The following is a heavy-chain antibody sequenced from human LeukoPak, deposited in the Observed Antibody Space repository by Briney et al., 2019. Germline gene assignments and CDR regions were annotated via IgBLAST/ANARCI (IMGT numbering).Heavy chain of an antibody. D-gene: IGHD2-2*02. CDR1: GGTFSSYA. CDR2: IIPIFGTA. V-gene: IGHV1-69*01. CDR3: ARVPYCSSTSCYTPYHY. Sequence: SVKVSCKASGGTFSSYAISWVRQAPGQGLEWMGGIIPIFGTANYAQKFRGRVTITADESTSTAYMELSSLRSEDTAVYYCARVPYCSSTSCYTPYHYWGQGTLVTVSS. J-gene: IGHJ4*02.